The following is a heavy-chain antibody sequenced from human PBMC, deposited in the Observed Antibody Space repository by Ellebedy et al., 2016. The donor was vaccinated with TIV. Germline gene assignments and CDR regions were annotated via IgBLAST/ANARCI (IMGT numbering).Heavy chain of an antibody. Sequence: AASVKVSCKASGGTFSSYAISWVRQAPGQGLEWMGGIIPIFGTANYAQKFQGRVTITADESTSTAYMELSSLRSEDTAVYYCARIGFSSSSYSPFDYWGQGTLVTVSS. D-gene: IGHD6-6*01. CDR1: GGTFSSYA. CDR2: IIPIFGTA. J-gene: IGHJ4*02. V-gene: IGHV1-69*13. CDR3: ARIGFSSSSYSPFDY.